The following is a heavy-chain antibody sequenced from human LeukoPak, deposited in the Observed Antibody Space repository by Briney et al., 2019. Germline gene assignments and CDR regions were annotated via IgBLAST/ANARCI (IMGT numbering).Heavy chain of an antibody. V-gene: IGHV4-39*07. CDR2: IYYSGST. CDR3: ARLITLDWYFDL. CDR1: GGSISSSSYY. Sequence: SETLSLTCTVSGGSISSSSYYWGWIRQPPGKGLEWIGSIYYSGSTFYNPSLKSRVTISVDTSKNQFSLKLSSVTAADTAVYYCARLITLDWYFDLWGRGTLVTVSS. J-gene: IGHJ2*01. D-gene: IGHD3-16*01.